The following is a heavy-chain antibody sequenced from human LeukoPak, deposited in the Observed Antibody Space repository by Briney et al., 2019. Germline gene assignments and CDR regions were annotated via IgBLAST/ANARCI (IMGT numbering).Heavy chain of an antibody. CDR2: IYYSGST. J-gene: IGHJ4*02. Sequence: SETLSLTCTVSGGSISSSSYYWGWIRQPPGKGLEWIGSIYYSGSTYYNPSLKSRVTISVDTSKNQFSLKLSSVTAADTAVYYCARLPGPGYSSGWYVDYWGQGTLVTVSS. CDR3: ARLPGPGYSSGWYVDY. CDR1: GGSISSSSYY. D-gene: IGHD6-19*01. V-gene: IGHV4-39*07.